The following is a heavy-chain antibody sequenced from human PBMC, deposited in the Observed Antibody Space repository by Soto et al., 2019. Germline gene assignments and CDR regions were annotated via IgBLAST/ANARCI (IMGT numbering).Heavy chain of an antibody. V-gene: IGHV3-23*01. D-gene: IGHD3-9*01. CDR1: GFTFSSYA. Sequence: PGGSLRLSCAASGFTFSSYAMSWVRQAPGKGLEWVSAISGSGGSTYYADSVKGRFTISRDNSKNTLYLQMNSLRAEDTAVYYCAKDPPALRYFDWTSSNFGLWGQGTLVTVSS. CDR2: ISGSGGST. J-gene: IGHJ4*02. CDR3: AKDPPALRYFDWTSSNFGL.